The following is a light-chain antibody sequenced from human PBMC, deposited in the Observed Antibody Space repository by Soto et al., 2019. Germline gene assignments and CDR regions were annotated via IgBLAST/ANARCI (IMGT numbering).Light chain of an antibody. V-gene: IGLV1-47*02. CDR3: APWYDSLGGACV. CDR1: SSNIGSNY. J-gene: IGLJ3*02. CDR2: AND. Sequence: QSVLTQPPSASGTPGQRVIISCSGRSSNIGSNYVYWFQHLPGTAPKLLIYANDQRPSGVPDRFSASKSGTSASLAISGLLSEDDADYYCAPWYDSLGGACVFGGGTKLTVL.